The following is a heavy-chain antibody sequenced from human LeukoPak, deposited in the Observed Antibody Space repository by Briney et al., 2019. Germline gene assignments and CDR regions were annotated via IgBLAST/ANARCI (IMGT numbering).Heavy chain of an antibody. D-gene: IGHD6-19*01. J-gene: IGHJ4*02. CDR3: ARQVVAVAGTGYFDY. CDR2: IYYSGST. V-gene: IGHV4-39*01. Sequence: SETLSLTCTVSGGSTRSSSYCWGWIRQPPGKGLGWNGCIYYSGSTNYNASLKSRGSISVDTSKNQFSPKLNSVTAADTAVYCWARQVVAVAGTGYFDYWGQGTLVTVSS. CDR1: GGSTRSSSYC.